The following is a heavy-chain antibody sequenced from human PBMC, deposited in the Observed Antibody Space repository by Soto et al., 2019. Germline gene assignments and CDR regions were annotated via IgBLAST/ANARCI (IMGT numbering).Heavy chain of an antibody. CDR3: ARDRGYGGNSWFDP. V-gene: IGHV4-31*03. CDR2: IYYSGST. Sequence: KSSETLSLTCTVSGGSISSGGYYWSWIRQHPGKGLEWIGYIYYSGSTYYNPSLKSRVTISVDTSKNQFSLKLSSVTAADTAVYYCARDRGYGGNSWFDPWGQGTLVTVSS. J-gene: IGHJ5*02. D-gene: IGHD5-12*01. CDR1: GGSISSGGYY.